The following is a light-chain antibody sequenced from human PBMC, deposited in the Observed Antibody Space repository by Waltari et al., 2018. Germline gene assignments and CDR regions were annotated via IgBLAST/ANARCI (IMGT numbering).Light chain of an antibody. J-gene: IGLJ1*01. V-gene: IGLV2-14*03. CDR1: SSDIGAYNF. CDR2: DVN. Sequence: QSALTQPASVSGSPGQSITISCTGTSSDIGAYNFVSWYQKHPSKAPKFMIYDVNNRPSVFSSRFSGSNSGNTASLTSSGLQAEDDADDYCSSYTTGSTRYVFVSGTKVTVL. CDR3: SSYTTGSTRYV.